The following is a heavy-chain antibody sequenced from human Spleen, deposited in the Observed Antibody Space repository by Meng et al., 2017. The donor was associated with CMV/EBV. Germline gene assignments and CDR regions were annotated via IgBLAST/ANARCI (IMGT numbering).Heavy chain of an antibody. D-gene: IGHD3-3*02. CDR1: GGTFSSDA. J-gene: IGHJ4*02. CDR3: ARDRTTYSHYEFDY. Sequence: ASGGTFSSDAISWVRQAPGQGLEWMGGIIPIFGTANYAQKFQGRVTITTDESTSTAYMELSSLRSEDTAVYYCARDRTTYSHYEFDYWGQGTLVTVSS. CDR2: IIPIFGTA. V-gene: IGHV1-69*05.